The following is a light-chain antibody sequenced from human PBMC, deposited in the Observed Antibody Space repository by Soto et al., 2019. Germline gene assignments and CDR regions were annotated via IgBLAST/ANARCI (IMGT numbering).Light chain of an antibody. J-gene: IGLJ3*02. CDR1: SSDVGGYNY. CDR2: EVS. V-gene: IGLV2-14*01. CDR3: SSYTTSTTLVV. Sequence: QSVLTQPASMSRSPGQSITISCTGTSSDVGGYNYVSWYQQHPGKAPKLMIYEVSHRPSGVSDRFSGSKSGNTASLTISGLQAEDEADYYCSSYTTSTTLVVFGGGTKLTVL.